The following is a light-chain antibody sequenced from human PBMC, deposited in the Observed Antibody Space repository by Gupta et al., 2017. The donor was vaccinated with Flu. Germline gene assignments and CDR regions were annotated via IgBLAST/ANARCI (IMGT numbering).Light chain of an antibody. CDR3: QQYNDWRT. J-gene: IGKJ1*01. Sequence: VMTQSPATLSVSPGERATLSCRASQSVSSNLAWYQQKPGQAPRLLIYGASTRATDIPARFSGSGSGTEFTLTISSLQSEDFAVYYCQQYNDWRTFGQGTKVEIK. V-gene: IGKV3-15*01. CDR2: GAS. CDR1: QSVSSN.